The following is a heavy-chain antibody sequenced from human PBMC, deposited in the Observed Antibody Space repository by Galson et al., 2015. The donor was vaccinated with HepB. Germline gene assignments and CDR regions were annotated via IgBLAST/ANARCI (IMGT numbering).Heavy chain of an antibody. V-gene: IGHV1-24*01. Sequence: SVKVSCKVSGYNLIELSIHWVRQAPGKGLEWMGNLVPENGDTLLAQKFEGRVRMTEDTSSDTTYMELSSLRSEDTGVYFCATYLGSTGFDFWGQGTMVTVFS. D-gene: IGHD3-9*01. CDR2: LVPENGDT. J-gene: IGHJ3*01. CDR3: ATYLGSTGFDF. CDR1: GYNLIELS.